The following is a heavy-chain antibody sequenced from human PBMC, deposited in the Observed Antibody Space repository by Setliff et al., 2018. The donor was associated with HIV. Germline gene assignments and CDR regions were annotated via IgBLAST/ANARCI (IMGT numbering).Heavy chain of an antibody. D-gene: IGHD3-10*01. J-gene: IGHJ4*02. CDR1: GYTFINYG. V-gene: IGHV1-18*01. CDR3: ARDGYYYGSGSYSSFDY. CDR2: ISAYNGNT. Sequence: ASVKVSYKAFGYTFINYGISWVRQAPGQGLEWMGWISAYNGNTNYPQKLQDRVTMTTDTSTSTAYMELRSLRSDDTAVYYCARDGYYYGSGSYSSFDYWGQGTLVTVSS.